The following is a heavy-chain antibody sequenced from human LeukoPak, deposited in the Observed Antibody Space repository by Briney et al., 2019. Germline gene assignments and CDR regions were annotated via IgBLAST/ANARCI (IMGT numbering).Heavy chain of an antibody. J-gene: IGHJ4*02. Sequence: PGGSLRLSCAASGFTFSSYWMHWVRQAPGKGLVWVSRINSDGSSTSYADSVKGRFTISRDNAKNTLYLQMNSLRAEDTAVNYCARDDSSGYYCYWGQGTLVTVSS. CDR2: INSDGSST. V-gene: IGHV3-74*01. D-gene: IGHD3-22*01. CDR1: GFTFSSYW. CDR3: ARDDSSGYYCY.